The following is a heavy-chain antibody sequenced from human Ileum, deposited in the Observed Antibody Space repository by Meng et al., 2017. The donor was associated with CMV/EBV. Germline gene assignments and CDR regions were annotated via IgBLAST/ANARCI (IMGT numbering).Heavy chain of an antibody. D-gene: IGHD2-21*01. V-gene: IGHV1-45*02. J-gene: IGHJ5*01. CDR1: GSTFTYPY. Sequence: QMQWVQSVAEVKTAGSSGKISCKASGSTFTYPYLHWVRQAPGQALEWMGWITIYNGNSHYAQRFQDRLTITRHNSLHTAYMGLNSLTSRDTGVYFCVRSSLYGDPYFFDSWGQGTLVTVSS. CDR2: ITIYNGNS. CDR3: VRSSLYGDPYFFDS.